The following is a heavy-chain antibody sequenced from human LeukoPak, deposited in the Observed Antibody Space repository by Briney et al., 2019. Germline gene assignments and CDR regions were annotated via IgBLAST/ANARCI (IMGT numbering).Heavy chain of an antibody. D-gene: IGHD3-10*01. CDR1: GFTFSSYW. CDR2: INSDGSST. Sequence: PGGSLRLSCAASGFTFSSYWMHWVRQAPGKGLVWVSRINSDGSSTSYADSVKGRFTISRDNAKNTLYLQMNSLRAEDTAVYYCARVCITMVRGVSFQHWGQGTLVTVSS. V-gene: IGHV3-74*01. J-gene: IGHJ1*01. CDR3: ARVCITMVRGVSFQH.